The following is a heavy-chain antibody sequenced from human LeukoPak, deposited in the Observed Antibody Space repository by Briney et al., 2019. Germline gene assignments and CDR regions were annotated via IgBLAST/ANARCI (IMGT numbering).Heavy chain of an antibody. Sequence: ASVKVSCKASGYTFTSYGISWVRQAPGQGLEWMGWISAYNGNTNYAQKLQGRVTMTTDTSTSTAYMELRSLRSDDTAVYYCARESSYSYGSPSRYGMDVXXXXXXVTXSS. CDR2: ISAYNGNT. CDR1: GYTFTSYG. J-gene: IGHJ6*01. D-gene: IGHD5-18*01. CDR3: ARESSYSYGSPSRYGMDV. V-gene: IGHV1-18*01.